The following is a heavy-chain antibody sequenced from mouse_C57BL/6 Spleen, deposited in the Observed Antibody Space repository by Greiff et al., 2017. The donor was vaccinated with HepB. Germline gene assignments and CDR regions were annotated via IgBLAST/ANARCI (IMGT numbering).Heavy chain of an antibody. V-gene: IGHV5-16*01. CDR2: INYDGSST. CDR1: GFTFSDYY. CDR3: ARENYGSSHWYFDV. Sequence: EVKVVESEGGLVQPGSSMKLSCTASGFTFSDYYMAWVRQVPEKGLEWVANINYDGSSTYYLDSLKSRFIISRDNAKNILYLQMSSLKSEDTATYYCARENYGSSHWYFDVWGTVTTVTVSS. D-gene: IGHD1-1*01. J-gene: IGHJ1*03.